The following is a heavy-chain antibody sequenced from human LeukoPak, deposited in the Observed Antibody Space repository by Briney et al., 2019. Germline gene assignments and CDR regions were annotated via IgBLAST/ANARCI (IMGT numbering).Heavy chain of an antibody. CDR2: ISYDGSNK. CDR3: AREGPLWFGESAFDI. Sequence: GGSLRLSCAASGFTFSSYAMRWVRQAPGKGLEWVAVISYDGSNKYYADSVKGRFTISRDNSKNTLYLQMNSLRAEDTAVYYCAREGPLWFGESAFDIWGQGTMVTVSS. V-gene: IGHV3-30*01. J-gene: IGHJ3*02. CDR1: GFTFSSYA. D-gene: IGHD3-10*01.